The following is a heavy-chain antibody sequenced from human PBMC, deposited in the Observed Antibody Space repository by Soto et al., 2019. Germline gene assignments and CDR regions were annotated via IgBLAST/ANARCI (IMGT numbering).Heavy chain of an antibody. CDR3: ARGLNGFDL. V-gene: IGHV3-72*01. CDR2: IRNKANGYTT. Sequence: EVQLVESGGDLAQPGGSLRLSCAASGFTFSDHYMDWDRQAPGKGLEWVGRIRNKANGYTTEYAASVKGRFTISRDDSKNSLYLQMNSLKIEDTAVYYCARGLNGFDLWGRGTLVSVSS. CDR1: GFTFSDHY. J-gene: IGHJ2*01.